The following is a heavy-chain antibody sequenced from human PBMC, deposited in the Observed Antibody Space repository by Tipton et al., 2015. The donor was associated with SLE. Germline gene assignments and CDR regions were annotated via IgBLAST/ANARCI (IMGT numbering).Heavy chain of an antibody. J-gene: IGHJ4*02. CDR1: GGSISSGSYY. D-gene: IGHD3-16*01. V-gene: IGHV4-61*09. CDR2: IYTSGST. CDR3: AGDLRLGELPFYYFDY. Sequence: TLSLTCTVSGGSISSGSYYWSWIRQPAGKGLEWIGYIYTSGSTNYNPSLKSRVTISVDTSKNQFSLKLSSVTAADTAVYYCAGDLRLGELPFYYFDYWGQGTLVTVSS.